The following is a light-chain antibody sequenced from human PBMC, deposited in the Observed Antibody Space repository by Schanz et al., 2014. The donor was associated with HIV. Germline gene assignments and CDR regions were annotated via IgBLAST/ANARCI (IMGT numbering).Light chain of an antibody. CDR2: GNS. CDR1: SSNIGAGYD. V-gene: IGLV1-40*01. J-gene: IGLJ2*01. CDR3: SSHAGRSSFVV. Sequence: QTVLTQPPSVSGAPGQRVTISCTGSSSNIGAGYDVHWYQQLPGTAPKLLIYGNSNRPSGVPDRFSGSKSGTSASLAITGLQAEDEADYYCSSHAGRSSFVVFGGGTKLTVL.